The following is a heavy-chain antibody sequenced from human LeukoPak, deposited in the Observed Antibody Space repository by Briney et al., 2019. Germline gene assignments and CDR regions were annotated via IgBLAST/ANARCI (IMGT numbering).Heavy chain of an antibody. J-gene: IGHJ2*01. V-gene: IGHV4-34*01. CDR2: INHFGST. CDR1: GGSFSGLF. CDR3: ARDNLPTTVTTYWYFDL. Sequence: PSDTLSLTCVVNGGSFSGLFWSWIRQAPGKGLEWIGEINHFGSTNYSPSFKSRVTMSVDASKNQFSLKLSSVTAADTAVYYCARDNLPTTVTTYWYFDLWGRGTLVTVSS. D-gene: IGHD4-17*01.